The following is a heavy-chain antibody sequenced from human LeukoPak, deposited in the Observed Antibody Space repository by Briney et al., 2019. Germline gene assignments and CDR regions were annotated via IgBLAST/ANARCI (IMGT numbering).Heavy chain of an antibody. D-gene: IGHD6-13*01. CDR1: GYTFTGYY. CDR2: INPNSGGT. Sequence: ASVKVSCKASGYTFTGYYMHWVRQAPGQGLEWMGWINPNSGGTNYAQKFQGWVTMTRDTSISTAYMELSKLRSDDTAVYYCAREPSIAAAGKHFDYWGQGTLVTVSS. J-gene: IGHJ4*02. V-gene: IGHV1-2*04. CDR3: AREPSIAAAGKHFDY.